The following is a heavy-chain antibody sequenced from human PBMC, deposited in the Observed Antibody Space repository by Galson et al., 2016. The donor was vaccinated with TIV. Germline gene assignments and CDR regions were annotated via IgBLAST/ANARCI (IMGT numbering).Heavy chain of an antibody. D-gene: IGHD1-26*01. Sequence: SLRLSCAVSGLSVSINYMTWVRQAPGKGLEWVSVISDGGNTYYPDSVKGRFTISRDNSKNTLYLQMNSLRVEDTAVYYCARDRIVDATYYYDYYGMDVWGQGTAVTVSS. CDR2: ISDGGNT. J-gene: IGHJ6*02. V-gene: IGHV3-66*02. CDR1: GLSVSINY. CDR3: ARDRIVDATYYYDYYGMDV.